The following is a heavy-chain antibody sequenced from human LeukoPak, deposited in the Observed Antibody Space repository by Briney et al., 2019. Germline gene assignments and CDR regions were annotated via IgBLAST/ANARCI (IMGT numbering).Heavy chain of an antibody. D-gene: IGHD1-14*01. CDR2: IYTSGST. J-gene: IGHJ3*02. CDR1: GGSISSYY. V-gene: IGHV4-4*07. Sequence: SETLSLTYTVSGGSISSYYWSWVRQPAGKGLEWIGRIYTSGSTNYNPSLKSRVTMSVDTSKNQFSLKLSSVTAADTAVYYCARREPVYAFDIWGQGTMVTVSS. CDR3: ARREPVYAFDI.